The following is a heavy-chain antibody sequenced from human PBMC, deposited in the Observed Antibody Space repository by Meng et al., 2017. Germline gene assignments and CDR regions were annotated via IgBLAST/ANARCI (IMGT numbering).Heavy chain of an antibody. J-gene: IGHJ4*02. Sequence: QGQVVECGEEVKKPGASGKAPSKASGGTFSSYAIRWGGQAPGQGLEWMGGIIPIFGTENYAQKFQGRVTITGDESTSTAYMELSSLRSEDTAVYYCASNDGTGDRTGGDYWGQGTLVTVYS. V-gene: IGHV1-69*01. CDR1: GGTFSSYA. CDR2: IIPIFGTE. CDR3: ASNDGTGDRTGGDY. D-gene: IGHD7-27*01.